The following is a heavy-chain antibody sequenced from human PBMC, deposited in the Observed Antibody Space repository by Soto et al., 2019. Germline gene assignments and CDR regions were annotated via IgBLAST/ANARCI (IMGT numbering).Heavy chain of an antibody. D-gene: IGHD2-15*01. CDR3: ARDRGYDAHDYYYNAMDV. CDR1: GFTFSSYA. V-gene: IGHV3-21*01. Sequence: GGSLRLSCAASGFTFSSYAMSWVRQAPGKGLEWVSGIRGFSPYTFYAESVRGRFAISRDNAKNSLYLQMNSLRAEDTAVYYCARDRGYDAHDYYYNAMDVWSQGTTVTVSS. CDR2: IRGFSPYT. J-gene: IGHJ6*02.